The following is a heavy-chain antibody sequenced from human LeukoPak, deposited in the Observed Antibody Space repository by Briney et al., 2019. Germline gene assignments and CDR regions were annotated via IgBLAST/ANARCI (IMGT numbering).Heavy chain of an antibody. J-gene: IGHJ5*02. CDR3: ARHGLREGYYASGRRAGWFDP. CDR2: INHSRST. Sequence: GSLRLSCAASGFSVSSTYMSWVRQAPGKGLEWIGEINHSRSTSYNPSLKSRVTISVDTSKNQFSLKLSSVTAADTAVYYCARHGLREGYYASGRRAGWFDPWGQGTLVTVSS. D-gene: IGHD3-10*01. V-gene: IGHV4-34*01. CDR1: GFSVSSTY.